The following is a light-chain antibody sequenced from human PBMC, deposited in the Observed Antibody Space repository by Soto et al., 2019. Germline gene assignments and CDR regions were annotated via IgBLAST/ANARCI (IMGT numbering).Light chain of an antibody. V-gene: IGLV1-51*02. CDR1: SSNIGNNY. Sequence: SVLTQPPSVSAAPGQKVTISCSGSSSNIGNNYVSWYQHLPGTAPKLLFYENNKRPSGIPDRFSGSKSGTSATLGITGLQTGDEADYYCGTWDNTLSGWVFGGGTKVTVL. CDR2: ENN. CDR3: GTWDNTLSGWV. J-gene: IGLJ3*02.